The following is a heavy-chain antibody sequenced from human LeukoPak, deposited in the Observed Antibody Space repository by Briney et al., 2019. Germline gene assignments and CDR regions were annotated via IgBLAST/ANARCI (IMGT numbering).Heavy chain of an antibody. J-gene: IGHJ4*02. CDR3: ARGPVNYYDSSGYYFLVREAFDY. CDR2: ISYDGSNK. CDR1: GFTFSSYA. Sequence: GGSLRLSCAASGFTFSSYAMHWVRQAPGKGLEWVAVISYDGSNKYYADSVKGRFTISRDNSKNTLYLQMNSLRAEDTAVYCCARGPVNYYDSSGYYFLVREAFDYWGQGTLVTVSS. D-gene: IGHD3-22*01. V-gene: IGHV3-30-3*01.